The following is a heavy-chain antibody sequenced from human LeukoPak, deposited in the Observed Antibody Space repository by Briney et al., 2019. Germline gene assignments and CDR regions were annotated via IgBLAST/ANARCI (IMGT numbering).Heavy chain of an antibody. V-gene: IGHV4-39*07. J-gene: IGHJ4*02. CDR1: GGTISSSSYY. CDR3: AREGAGYSYGNDY. D-gene: IGHD5-18*01. CDR2: IYYSGST. Sequence: SETLSLTCTVSGGTISSSSYYFGWIRPPPGKGLGWIGSIYYSGSTYYNPSLKSRVTISVDTSKNQFSLKLSSVTAADTAVYYCAREGAGYSYGNDYWGQGTLVTVSS.